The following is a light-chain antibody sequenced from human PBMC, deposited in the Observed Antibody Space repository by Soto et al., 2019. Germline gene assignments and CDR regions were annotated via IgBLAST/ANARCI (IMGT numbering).Light chain of an antibody. CDR3: QQYNNWPQT. J-gene: IGKJ1*01. V-gene: IGKV3-15*01. CDR1: QSVGSS. CDR2: GAS. Sequence: VFTQSPATLSLSPGERATLSCRASQSVGSSLAWYQQEPGQAPRLLIYGASTRATDIPARFSGSGSGTEFTLTISSLQSEDFAEYHCQQYNNWPQTFGQGTKVDIK.